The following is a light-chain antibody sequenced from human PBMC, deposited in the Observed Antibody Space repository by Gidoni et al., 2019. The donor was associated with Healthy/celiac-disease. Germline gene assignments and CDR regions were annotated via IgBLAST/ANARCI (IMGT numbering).Light chain of an antibody. J-gene: IGKJ3*01. CDR1: QSVSSN. Sequence: EIVMTQSPATLSVSPGERATLSCRASQSVSSNLAWYQQKPGQAPRLLIYGASTRATGIPARFSGSGSGTEFTLTISSLQSEYFAVYYCQQYNNWPPFTFXPXTKVDIK. V-gene: IGKV3-15*01. CDR3: QQYNNWPPFT. CDR2: GAS.